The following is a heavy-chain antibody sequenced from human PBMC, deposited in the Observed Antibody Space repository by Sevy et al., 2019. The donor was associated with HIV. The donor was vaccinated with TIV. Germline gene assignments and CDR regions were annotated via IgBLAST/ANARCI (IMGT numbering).Heavy chain of an antibody. D-gene: IGHD3-22*01. CDR1: GFTFSSYG. V-gene: IGHV3-30*02. CDR3: AKDPSSGRSRYFDY. J-gene: IGHJ4*02. CDR2: IRYDGSNK. Sequence: GGSLRLSCAASGFTFSSYGIHWVRQAPGKGLEWVAFIRYDGSNKYYADSVKGRFTISRDNSKNTLYLQMNSLRAEDTAVYYCAKDPSSGRSRYFDYWGQGTLVTVSS.